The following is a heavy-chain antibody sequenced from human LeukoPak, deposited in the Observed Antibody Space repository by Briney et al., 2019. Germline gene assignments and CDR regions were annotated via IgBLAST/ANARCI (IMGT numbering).Heavy chain of an antibody. V-gene: IGHV1-2*02. CDR3: ARGFRLSAIEDWFDP. CDR1: GYTFTGYY. CDR2: ITPNSGGT. D-gene: IGHD2-2*02. J-gene: IGHJ5*02. Sequence: GASVKVSCKAFGYTFTGYYMHWVRQAPGQGLEWMGWITPNSGGTKYAQKFQGRVTMTRDTSISTAYMELSGLRSDDTAVYYCARGFRLSAIEDWFDPWGQGTLVTVSS.